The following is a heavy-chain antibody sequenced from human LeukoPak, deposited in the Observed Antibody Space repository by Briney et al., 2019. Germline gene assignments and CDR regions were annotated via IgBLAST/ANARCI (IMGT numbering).Heavy chain of an antibody. CDR1: GGSFSGYY. V-gene: IGHV4-34*01. Sequence: SETLSLTCAVYGGSFSGYYWSWIRQPPGKGLEWIGEINHSGSTNYNPSLKSRVTISVDTSKNQFSLKLSSVTAADTAVYYCARSRSRQDYYYYGMDVWGQGTTVTVSS. CDR2: INHSGST. J-gene: IGHJ6*02. CDR3: ARSRSRQDYYYYGMDV.